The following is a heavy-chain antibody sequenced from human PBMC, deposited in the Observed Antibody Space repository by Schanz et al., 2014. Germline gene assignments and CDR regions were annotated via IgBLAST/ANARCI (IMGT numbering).Heavy chain of an antibody. D-gene: IGHD4-4*01. Sequence: EVQLVESGGGLVQPGGSLRLSCAASGLTLSDYWMHWVRQAPGKGPEWISHIRADARMTNYAASVEGRFTISRDVAKNTLYLQMVSLRAEDMGVYYCAGGKTTGLAYWGQGTQVAVST. CDR2: IRADARMT. V-gene: IGHV3-74*01. J-gene: IGHJ4*02. CDR3: AGGKTTGLAY. CDR1: GLTLSDYW.